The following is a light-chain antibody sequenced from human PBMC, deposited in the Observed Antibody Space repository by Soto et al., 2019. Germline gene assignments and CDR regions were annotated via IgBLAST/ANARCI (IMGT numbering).Light chain of an antibody. CDR2: GAS. CDR1: QSINIY. J-gene: IGKJ2*01. Sequence: IQMTQSPSSLSASVGDSVTVTCRASQSINIYLNWYQQKPGKAPTLLIYGASSLQSGVPSRFTGGGSRTDFTLTISSLQPEDFATSYCQHSYRSPYTFGQGTKLEIK. V-gene: IGKV1-39*01. CDR3: QHSYRSPYT.